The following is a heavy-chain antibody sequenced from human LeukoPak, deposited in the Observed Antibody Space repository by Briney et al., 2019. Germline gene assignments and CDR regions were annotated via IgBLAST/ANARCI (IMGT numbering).Heavy chain of an antibody. V-gene: IGHV4-61*02. CDR1: GGSISSGSYY. Sequence: SQTLSLICTVSGGSISSGSYYWSWIRQPAGKGLEWIGRIYTSGSTNYNPSLKSRVTISVDTSKNQFSLKLSSVTAADTAVYYCGSGYSYGYSYYYYGMDVWGQGTTVTVSS. J-gene: IGHJ6*02. D-gene: IGHD5-18*01. CDR2: IYTSGST. CDR3: GSGYSYGYSYYYYGMDV.